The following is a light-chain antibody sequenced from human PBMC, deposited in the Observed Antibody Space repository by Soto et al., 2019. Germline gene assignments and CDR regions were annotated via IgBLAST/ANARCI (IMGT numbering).Light chain of an antibody. CDR1: DTVSTN. CDR3: QQYHNWWT. J-gene: IGKJ1*01. Sequence: DIVMTQSPATLSVSPGEKVTLSCRASDTVSTNLAWYQQRPGQAPRVVVYGASVRATGVPDRFRGSGSRTEFTLTISGLQSEDCATYYWQQYHNWWTFGQGTKVEV. V-gene: IGKV3-15*01. CDR2: GAS.